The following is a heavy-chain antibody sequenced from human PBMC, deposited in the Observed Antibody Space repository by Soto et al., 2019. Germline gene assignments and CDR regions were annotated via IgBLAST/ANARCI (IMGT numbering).Heavy chain of an antibody. CDR1: GFIFSNYA. CDR2: ISFSGSRT. CDR3: VRGDREDIAVVVGARPGDYGMDV. D-gene: IGHD2-15*01. V-gene: IGHV3-30-3*01. J-gene: IGHJ6*04. Sequence: QVQLVEAGGGVVQPGRSLRLSCAASGFIFSNYAMHWVRQAPGRGLEWGSAISFSGSRTVYVDSVKGRFTVSRDNSKNTVYLQMNTLRVEDTAVYFCVRGDREDIAVVVGARPGDYGMDVWGNGTTVTVSS.